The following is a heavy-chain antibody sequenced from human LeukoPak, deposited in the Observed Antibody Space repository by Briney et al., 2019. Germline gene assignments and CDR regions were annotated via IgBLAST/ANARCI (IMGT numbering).Heavy chain of an antibody. Sequence: SETLSLTCTVSGGSISSSSYYWGWIRQPPGKGLEWIGSIYYSGSTYYNPSLKSRVTISVDTSKNQFSLKLSSVTAADTAVYYCARADYGGNPFDYWDQGTLVTVSS. CDR1: GGSISSSSYY. CDR3: ARADYGGNPFDY. V-gene: IGHV4-39*07. J-gene: IGHJ4*02. D-gene: IGHD4-23*01. CDR2: IYYSGST.